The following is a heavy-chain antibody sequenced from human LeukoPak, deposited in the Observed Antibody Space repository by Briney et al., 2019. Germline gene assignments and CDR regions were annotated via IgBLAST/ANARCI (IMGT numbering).Heavy chain of an antibody. CDR3: VKDLVGYDSSGYRDY. Sequence: GGSLRLSCAASGFTFSSYAMSWVRQAPGKGLEWVSGISVSGHKTYHADSVKGRFTISRDNSNNMVYLQMNSLRAEDTAVYYCVKDLVGYDSSGYRDYWGQGTLVTVSS. J-gene: IGHJ4*02. CDR1: GFTFSSYA. D-gene: IGHD3-22*01. V-gene: IGHV3-23*01. CDR2: ISVSGHKT.